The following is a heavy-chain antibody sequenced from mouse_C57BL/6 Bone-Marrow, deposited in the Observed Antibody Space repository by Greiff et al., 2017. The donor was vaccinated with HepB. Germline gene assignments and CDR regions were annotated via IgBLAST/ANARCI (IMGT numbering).Heavy chain of an antibody. CDR2: INPNYGTT. CDR3: AREGDYSNYEAWFAY. CDR1: GYTFTSYG. D-gene: IGHD2-5*01. J-gene: IGHJ3*01. V-gene: IGHV1-81*01. Sequence: VQLQQSGAELARPGASVKLSCKASGYTFTSYGISWVKQRTGQGLEWIGVINPNYGTTSYNQKFKGKATLTVDQSSSTAYMQLNSLTSEDSAVYYCAREGDYSNYEAWFAYWGQGTLVTVSA.